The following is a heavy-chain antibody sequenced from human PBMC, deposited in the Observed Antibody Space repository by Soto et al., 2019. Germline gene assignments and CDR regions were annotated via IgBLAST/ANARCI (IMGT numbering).Heavy chain of an antibody. CDR3: ARVVPHASSGRGWFDH. Sequence: QVQLVESGGSVVQPGRSLGLSCAASGFSFSSYAMHWVRQAPGKGLEWVAVIWDDGRHKYYADSVQGRFTISRDNSKNTLYLQMNRLRAEDTAVSYCARVVPHASSGRGWFDHWGKGTLVTVSS. CDR1: GFSFSSYA. CDR2: IWDDGRHK. D-gene: IGHD3-22*01. V-gene: IGHV3-33*01. J-gene: IGHJ5*02.